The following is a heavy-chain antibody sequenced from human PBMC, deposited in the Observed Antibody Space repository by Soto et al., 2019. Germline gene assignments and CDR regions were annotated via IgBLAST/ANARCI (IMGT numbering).Heavy chain of an antibody. J-gene: IGHJ4*02. D-gene: IGHD6-6*01. CDR2: VSSDGSDK. CDR3: AKDGSSSFDY. CDR1: GFIFRNHA. Sequence: QVQLVESGGGVVQPGRSLRLSCAASGFIFRNHAMHWVRQAPGKGLEWVAVVSSDGSDKYYADYVKGRFTISRDNSKNTLYLQMNSLRPEDTAVYFCAKDGSSSFDYWGQGTLVTVSS. V-gene: IGHV3-30*18.